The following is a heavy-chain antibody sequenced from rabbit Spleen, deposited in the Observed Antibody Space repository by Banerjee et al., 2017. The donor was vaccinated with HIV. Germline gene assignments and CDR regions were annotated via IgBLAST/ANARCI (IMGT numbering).Heavy chain of an antibody. D-gene: IGHD8-1*01. CDR1: GFSFSAGYY. CDR3: ARDSGTSFSSYGMDL. V-gene: IGHV1S40*01. Sequence: QSLEESGGDLVKPGASLTLTCTASGFSFSAGYYMCWVRQPPGKGPEWIACIGATITYTTYYATWAKGRFTISKTSSTTVTLQMTSLTAADTATYFCARDSGTSFSSYGMDLWGPGTLVTVS. J-gene: IGHJ6*01. CDR2: IGATITYTT.